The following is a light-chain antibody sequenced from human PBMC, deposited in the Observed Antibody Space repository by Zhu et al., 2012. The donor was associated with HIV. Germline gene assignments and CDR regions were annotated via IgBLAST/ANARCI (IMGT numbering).Light chain of an antibody. V-gene: IGKV1-39*01. CDR1: QTVGQY. J-gene: IGKJ2*01. CDR3: LQSYTTPYT. Sequence: DIQMTQSPSSLSVSVGERVTITCRASQTVGQYLHWYQQKSGKAPKVLIYGTFNLERGVPSRFSGNGFGTDFTLTISSLQPEDSATYYCLQSYTTPYTFGQGTNLEIK. CDR2: GTF.